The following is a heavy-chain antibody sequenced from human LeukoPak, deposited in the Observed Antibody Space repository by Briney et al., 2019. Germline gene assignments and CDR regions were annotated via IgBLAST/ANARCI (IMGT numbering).Heavy chain of an antibody. CDR1: GFTFSSSA. CDR3: AKAYYDSTGFYHDWFDP. D-gene: IGHD3-22*01. Sequence: GGSLRLSCAASGFTFSSSAMSWVRQVPGKGLEWVSGISASGGSTSYADSVRGRFTISRDNSKNTMYLQMNSLRVGDTAIYYCAKAYYDSTGFYHDWFDPWGQGTLVTVSS. CDR2: ISASGGST. J-gene: IGHJ5*02. V-gene: IGHV3-23*01.